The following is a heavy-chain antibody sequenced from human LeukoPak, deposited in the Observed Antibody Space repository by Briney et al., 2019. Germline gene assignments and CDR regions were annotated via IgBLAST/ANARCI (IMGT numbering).Heavy chain of an antibody. CDR1: GFTFSSYA. V-gene: IGHV3-23*01. Sequence: GGSLRLSCAASGFTFSSYAMSWVRQAPGKGLEWVSTISGSGGSTYYADSVKGRFTISRDNSKNTLYLQMNSLRAEDTAVYYCARGTPSSSGWLYYGMDVWGQGTTVTVSS. D-gene: IGHD6-19*01. CDR3: ARGTPSSSGWLYYGMDV. CDR2: ISGSGGST. J-gene: IGHJ6*02.